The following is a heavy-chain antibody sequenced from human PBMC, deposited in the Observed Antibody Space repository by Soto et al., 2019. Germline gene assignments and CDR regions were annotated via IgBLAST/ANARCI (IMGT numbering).Heavy chain of an antibody. V-gene: IGHV3-30*18. J-gene: IGHJ4*02. Sequence: QVQLVESGGGVVQPGTSLRLSCEASGFAFNKFGMHWVRQAPGKGLEWVAFISYDGSYQYYADSVQGRLTITRDNSMNTLNMQLNSLRREATAGYYCAKGGEVGGVLGDHWGQGTLVTVSS. CDR3: AKGGEVGGVLGDH. CDR2: ISYDGSYQ. D-gene: IGHD1-26*01. CDR1: GFAFNKFG.